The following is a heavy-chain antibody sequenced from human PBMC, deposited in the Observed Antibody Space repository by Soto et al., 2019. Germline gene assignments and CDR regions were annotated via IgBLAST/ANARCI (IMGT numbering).Heavy chain of an antibody. J-gene: IGHJ4*02. Sequence: ASEKVSCKASGHTFTRYAIHWVRQAPGQGFEWMGWINAGNGNTKYSQKLQGRVTKTRDTSATTAYMELSSLCSGDTDMYFCARSPRNCGFDYWGLGTLVTVSS. CDR3: ARSPRNCGFDY. CDR1: GHTFTRYA. CDR2: INAGNGNT. D-gene: IGHD7-27*01. V-gene: IGHV1-3*01.